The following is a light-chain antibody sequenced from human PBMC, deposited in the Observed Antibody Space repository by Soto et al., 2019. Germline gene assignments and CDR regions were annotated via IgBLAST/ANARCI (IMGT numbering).Light chain of an antibody. CDR2: AAS. CDR3: QQSYSTPWT. J-gene: IGKJ1*01. V-gene: IGKV1-39*01. CDR1: QSISTY. Sequence: DIQVTQSPSSLSASVGDRVTITCRASQSISTYLNWYQLKPGQAPKLLIYAASSLQSGVPSTFSGTGSGADFTLTITSLQPEDFATYYCQQSYSTPWTFGQGTKVEIK.